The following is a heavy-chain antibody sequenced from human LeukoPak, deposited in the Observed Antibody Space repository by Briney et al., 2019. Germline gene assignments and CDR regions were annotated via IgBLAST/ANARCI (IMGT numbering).Heavy chain of an antibody. CDR1: GFTFNEFW. CDR3: TREPKKKGPHP. J-gene: IGHJ5*02. V-gene: IGHV3-74*01. Sequence: GGSLRLSCAASGFTFNEFWMFWVRQVPGKGLMWVSRINGVGTATTYADTVKGRFTISRDNAKKTLYLQMNGLRDEDTAIYYCTREPKKKGPHPWGPGTPVTVSP. CDR2: INGVGTAT.